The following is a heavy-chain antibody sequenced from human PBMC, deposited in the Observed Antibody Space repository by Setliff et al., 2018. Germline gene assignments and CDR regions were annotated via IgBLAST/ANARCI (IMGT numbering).Heavy chain of an antibody. V-gene: IGHV4-59*08. Sequence: PSETLSLTCSVSGGAVSGDYWTWIRQPPGKGLEYIGYINYSGSTNYNPSLKSRVTMSVDTSKNQFSLKLTSVTAADTAVYYCARGRNVAARLLDTWGQGTPVTVSS. CDR1: GGAVSGDY. J-gene: IGHJ5*02. D-gene: IGHD6-6*01. CDR2: INYSGST. CDR3: ARGRNVAARLLDT.